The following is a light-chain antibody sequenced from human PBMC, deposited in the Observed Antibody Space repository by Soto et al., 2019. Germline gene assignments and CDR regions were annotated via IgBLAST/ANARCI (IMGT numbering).Light chain of an antibody. CDR2: AAS. CDR3: LQDYNYPRT. Sequence: AIQMTQSPSSLSSSLGDRVTISCRASQGISNELGWYHQKPGNDPMLLIYAASSLQSGVPSRFRGSGSGTDFTLTISSLEPEDFATYYCLQDYNYPRTFGQGTKVEIK. CDR1: QGISNE. J-gene: IGKJ1*01. V-gene: IGKV1-6*01.